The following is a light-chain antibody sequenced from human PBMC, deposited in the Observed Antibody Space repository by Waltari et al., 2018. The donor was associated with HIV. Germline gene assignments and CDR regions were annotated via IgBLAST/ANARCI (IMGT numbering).Light chain of an antibody. CDR2: ENN. Sequence: QSVLTQPPSVSAAPGQKVAISCSGSSPNTGNNYVYWYQHFPGTAPKLLIYENNKLPSGIPDRFSGSKSGTTATLGITGLQTGDEADYYCEAWDLSLSAVVFGGGTRLTVL. CDR3: EAWDLSLSAVV. CDR1: SPNTGNNY. J-gene: IGLJ2*01. V-gene: IGLV1-51*01.